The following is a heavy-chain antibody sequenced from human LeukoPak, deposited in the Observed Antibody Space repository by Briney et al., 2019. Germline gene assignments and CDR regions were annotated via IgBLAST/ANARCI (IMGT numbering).Heavy chain of an antibody. V-gene: IGHV1-46*01. D-gene: IGHD1-26*01. CDR1: GYSFTSYY. Sequence: ASAKVSCKASGYSFTSYYMHWVRQAPGQGLEWMGFINPSGSSAAYAQKFQGRLTMTRDMFTSTDYMELTSLTSDDTAVYYCARDNSVGETAWWFDPWGQGTLVTVSS. CDR3: ARDNSVGETAWWFDP. J-gene: IGHJ5*02. CDR2: INPSGSSA.